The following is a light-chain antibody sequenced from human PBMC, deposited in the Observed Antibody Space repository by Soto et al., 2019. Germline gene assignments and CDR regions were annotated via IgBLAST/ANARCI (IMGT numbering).Light chain of an antibody. Sequence: EIVMTQSPVTLSVSPGERATLSCRASQSVTNNIAWYQQKPGQAPRLLIYDASTRATGIPARFSGSGSGTEFTLTISSLQPEDFTVYSCLQYHNLWAFGQGTKVEI. J-gene: IGKJ1*01. V-gene: IGKV3-15*01. CDR3: LQYHNLWA. CDR2: DAS. CDR1: QSVTNN.